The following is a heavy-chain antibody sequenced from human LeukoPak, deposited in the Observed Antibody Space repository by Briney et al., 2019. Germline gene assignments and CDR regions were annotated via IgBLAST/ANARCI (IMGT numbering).Heavy chain of an antibody. J-gene: IGHJ5*02. V-gene: IGHV1-8*01. D-gene: IGHD5-18*01. CDR2: MNPNSGNT. CDR3: ARAGRYSYGYWFDP. Sequence: GASVKVSCKASGYTFTSYDINWVRQATGQGLEWMGWMNPNSGNTGYAQKFQGRVTMTRNNSISTAYMELSSLRSEDTAVYYCARAGRYSYGYWFDPWGQGTLVTVSS. CDR1: GYTFTSYD.